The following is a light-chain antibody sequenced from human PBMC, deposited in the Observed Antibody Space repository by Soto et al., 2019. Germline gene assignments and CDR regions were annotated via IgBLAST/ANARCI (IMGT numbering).Light chain of an antibody. Sequence: DIQMTQSPSSLSASVGDRVTITCRASQIIRTYLNWYQQKPGKAPKLLIHSASRLHDGASSRFSGSGSGTNFTLTISDLQPEDYATYFCQQGYSTLPYTFGQGTKVDIK. CDR2: SAS. CDR1: QIIRTY. J-gene: IGKJ2*01. V-gene: IGKV1-39*01. CDR3: QQGYSTLPYT.